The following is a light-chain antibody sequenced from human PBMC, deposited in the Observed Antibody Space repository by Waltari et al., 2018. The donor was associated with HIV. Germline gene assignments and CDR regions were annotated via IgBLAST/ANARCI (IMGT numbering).Light chain of an antibody. CDR2: LGS. CDR1: QSLLHSNGYNY. V-gene: IGKV2-28*01. J-gene: IGKJ4*01. Sequence: DIVMTQSPLRLPVTPGEPAAISCRSSQSLLHSNGYNYLDWYLQKPGQSPQLLIYLGSNRASGVPDRFSGSGSGTDFTLKISRVEAEDVGIYYCMQALQTRLTFGGGTKVEIK. CDR3: MQALQTRLT.